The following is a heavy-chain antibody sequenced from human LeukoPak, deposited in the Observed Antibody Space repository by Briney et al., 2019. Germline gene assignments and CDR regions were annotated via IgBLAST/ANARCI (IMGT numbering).Heavy chain of an antibody. CDR3: ARRDQAIDY. CDR2: INHSGST. CDR1: GGSFSGYY. Sequence: SETLSLTCAVYGGSFSGYYWSWIRQPPGKGLEWIGEINHSGSTNYNPSLKSRVTISVDTSKNQFSLKLSSVTAADTAVYYCARRDQAIDYWGQGTLVTVSS. D-gene: IGHD5-24*01. J-gene: IGHJ4*02. V-gene: IGHV4-34*01.